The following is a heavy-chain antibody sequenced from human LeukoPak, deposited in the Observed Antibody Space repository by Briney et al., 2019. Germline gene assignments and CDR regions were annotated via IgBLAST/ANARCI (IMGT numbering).Heavy chain of an antibody. CDR3: ASTSSGYSGYYYYGMDV. CDR1: GGSISSGDYY. CDR2: IYYSGST. D-gene: IGHD3-22*01. V-gene: IGHV4-30-4*01. J-gene: IGHJ6*02. Sequence: PSQTLSLTCTVSGGSISSGDYYWSWLRQPPGKGLEWIGYIYYSGSTYYNPSLKSRVTISVDTSKNQFSLKLSSVTAADTAVYYCASTSSGYSGYYYYGMDVWGQGTTVTVSS.